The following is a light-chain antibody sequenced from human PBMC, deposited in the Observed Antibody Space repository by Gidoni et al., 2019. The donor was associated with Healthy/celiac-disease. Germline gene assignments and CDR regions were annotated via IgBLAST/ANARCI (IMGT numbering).Light chain of an antibody. CDR3: QQSYSTPRT. Sequence: DIQMTQSPSSLSASVGDRVTITCRASQSISSYLNLYQQKPGKAPKLLIYAASSLQSGVPSRFSGSGYGTDFTLTISSLQPEDCATYYGQQSYSTPRTFGQGTKVEIK. CDR2: AAS. CDR1: QSISSY. J-gene: IGKJ1*01. V-gene: IGKV1-39*01.